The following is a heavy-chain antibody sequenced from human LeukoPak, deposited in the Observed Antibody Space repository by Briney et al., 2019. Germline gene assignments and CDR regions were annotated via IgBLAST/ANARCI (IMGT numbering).Heavy chain of an antibody. CDR3: AKFRSPQIRFLEWLFSD. D-gene: IGHD3-3*01. V-gene: IGHV3-30*18. J-gene: IGHJ4*02. Sequence: GGSLRLSCAASGFTFSNYGIHWVRQAPGKGLEWVALISYDGDKTYYVGSVKGRFTISRDNSKNTVFLQMDSLRVEGTAVYCAKFRSPQIRFLEWLFSDWGQGTLVTVSS. CDR2: ISYDGDKT. CDR1: GFTFSNYG.